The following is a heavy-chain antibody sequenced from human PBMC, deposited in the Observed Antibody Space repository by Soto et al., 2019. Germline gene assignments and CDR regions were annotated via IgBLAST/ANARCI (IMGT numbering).Heavy chain of an antibody. D-gene: IGHD3-22*01. V-gene: IGHV3-7*05. CDR3: ARDGGYYDSSGYYHGGY. CDR1: GFTFSSYW. CDR2: IKQDGSEK. J-gene: IGHJ4*02. Sequence: EVQLVESGGGLVQPGGSLRLSCAASGFTFSSYWMSWVRQAPGKGLEWVANIKQDGSEKYYVDSVKGRFTISRDNAKNSLYLQLNSLRAEDTAVYYCARDGGYYDSSGYYHGGYWGQGTLVTVSS.